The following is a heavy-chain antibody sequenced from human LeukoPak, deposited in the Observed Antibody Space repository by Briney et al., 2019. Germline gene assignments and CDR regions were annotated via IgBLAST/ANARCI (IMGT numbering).Heavy chain of an antibody. CDR2: ISNSGST. D-gene: IGHD3-22*01. Sequence: PSETLSLMCTVSNGSIRSNFWSWIRQPAGKRLEWIGRISNSGSTNYNPSLKSRVTMSVDMSKNQFSLRLSSVAAADTAIYYCARVRDSSGYYLGAFDVWGHGTMVTVSS. CDR3: ARVRDSSGYYLGAFDV. J-gene: IGHJ3*01. V-gene: IGHV4-4*07. CDR1: NGSIRSNF.